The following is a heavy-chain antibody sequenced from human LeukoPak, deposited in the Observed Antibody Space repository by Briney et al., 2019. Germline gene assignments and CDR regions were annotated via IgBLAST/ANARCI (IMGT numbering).Heavy chain of an antibody. CDR1: GYTFTGYY. V-gene: IGHV1-2*06. J-gene: IGHJ4*02. Sequence: GASVKVSCKASGYTFTGYYMHWVRQAPGQGLEWMGRINPNSGGTNYAQKFQGRVTMTRDTSISTAYMELSRLRSDDTAVYCCARAPMGWLQPHHDYWGQGTLVTVSS. CDR2: INPNSGGT. D-gene: IGHD5-24*01. CDR3: ARAPMGWLQPHHDY.